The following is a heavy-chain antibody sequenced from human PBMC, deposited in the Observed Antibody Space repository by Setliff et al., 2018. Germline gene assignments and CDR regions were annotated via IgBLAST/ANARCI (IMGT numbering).Heavy chain of an antibody. CDR3: ARDRKEIVVKPPAASLDY. Sequence: ASVKVSCKASGYAFGSSGISWVRQAPGQGLEWMGWISAYNGYIVYAQKFQGRVTMTTDTSTTTAYMEVGSLRSDDTAVYYCARDRKEIVVKPPAASLDYWGQGTQVTVSS. CDR1: GYAFGSSG. V-gene: IGHV1-18*01. D-gene: IGHD2-2*01. J-gene: IGHJ4*02. CDR2: ISAYNGYI.